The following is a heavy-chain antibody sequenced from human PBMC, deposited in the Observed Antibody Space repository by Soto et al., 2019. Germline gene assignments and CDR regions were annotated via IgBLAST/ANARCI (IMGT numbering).Heavy chain of an antibody. CDR2: ISSSGSTI. Sequence: PGGSLRLSCAASGFTFSSYEMNWVRQAPGKGLEWVSYISSSGSTIYYADSVKGRFTISRDNAKNSLYLQMNSLRAEDTAVYYCARDHYTLDLGASNYWGQGTLVTVSS. CDR3: ARDHYTLDLGASNY. D-gene: IGHD1-26*01. CDR1: GFTFSSYE. J-gene: IGHJ4*02. V-gene: IGHV3-48*03.